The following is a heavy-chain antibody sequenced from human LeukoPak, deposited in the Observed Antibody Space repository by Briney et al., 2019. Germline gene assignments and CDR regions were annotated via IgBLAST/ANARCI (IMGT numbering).Heavy chain of an antibody. Sequence: GRSLRLSCSASGFTFDDYAMHWVRQAPGKGLEWVSGISWNSGSIGYADSVKGRFTISRDNAKNSLYLQMNSLRAEDTALYYCAKDTSKEEFYGMDVWGQGTTVTVSS. CDR3: AKDTSKEEFYGMDV. V-gene: IGHV3-9*01. CDR2: ISWNSGSI. CDR1: GFTFDDYA. D-gene: IGHD2/OR15-2a*01. J-gene: IGHJ6*02.